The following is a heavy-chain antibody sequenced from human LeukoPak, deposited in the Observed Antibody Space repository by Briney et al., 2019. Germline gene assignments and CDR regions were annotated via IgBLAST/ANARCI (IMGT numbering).Heavy chain of an antibody. D-gene: IGHD4-17*01. CDR3: AREPHGTTVTTAPDY. Sequence: GGSLRLSCAASGFTFSSYSMNWVRQVPGKGLEWVSSISSSSSYIYYADSVKGRFTISRDNAKNSLYLQMNSLRAEDTAVYYCAREPHGTTVTTAPDYWGQGTLVTVSS. V-gene: IGHV3-21*01. CDR1: GFTFSSYS. J-gene: IGHJ4*02. CDR2: ISSSSSYI.